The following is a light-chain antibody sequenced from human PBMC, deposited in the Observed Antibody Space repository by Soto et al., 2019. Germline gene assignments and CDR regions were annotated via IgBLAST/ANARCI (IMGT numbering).Light chain of an antibody. Sequence: QSVLTQPASVSGSPGQSVTISCTGTSSDIGLYNYVSWYQQRPAKAPKLMVYDVTHRPSEVSNRFSGSKSGNTASLTISGLLVEDEADYYCTSYTNSNTLIFGGGTKLTVL. CDR2: DVT. CDR3: TSYTNSNTLI. V-gene: IGLV2-14*01. CDR1: SSDIGLYNY. J-gene: IGLJ2*01.